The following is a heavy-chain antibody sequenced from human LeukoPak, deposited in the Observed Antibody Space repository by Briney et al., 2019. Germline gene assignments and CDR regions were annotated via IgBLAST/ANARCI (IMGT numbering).Heavy chain of an antibody. V-gene: IGHV4-59*01. Sequence: PETLSLTCTVSGGSISSYYWSWIRQPPGKGLEWIGYIYYSGSTNYNPSLKSRVTISVDTSKNQFSLKLSSVTAADTAVYYCAKRGSSGWYDAFDIWGQGTMVTVSS. CDR1: GGSISSYY. CDR3: AKRGSSGWYDAFDI. CDR2: IYYSGST. J-gene: IGHJ3*02. D-gene: IGHD6-19*01.